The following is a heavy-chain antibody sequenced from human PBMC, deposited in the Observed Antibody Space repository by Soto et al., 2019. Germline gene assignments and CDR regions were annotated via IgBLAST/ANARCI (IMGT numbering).Heavy chain of an antibody. CDR3: AREFLYFYGSWSYYPDAFDI. CDR1: GFTVSSNY. V-gene: IGHV3-53*01. J-gene: IGHJ3*02. Sequence: PGGSLRLSCAASGFTVSSNYMSWVRQAPGKGLEWVSVIYSGGSTYYADSVKGRFTISRDNSKNTLYLQMNSLRAEDTAVYYCAREFLYFYGSWSYYPDAFDIWGQGTMVTVSS. D-gene: IGHD3-10*01. CDR2: IYSGGST.